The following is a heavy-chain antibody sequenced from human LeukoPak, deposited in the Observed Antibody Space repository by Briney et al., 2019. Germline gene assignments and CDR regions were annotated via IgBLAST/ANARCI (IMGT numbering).Heavy chain of an antibody. J-gene: IGHJ4*02. CDR3: ASSSRGLTDY. Sequence: GGSLRLSCAASGFTFSSYSMNWVRQAPGKGLEWVSSISSSSSYIYYADSVKGRFTISRENAKNSLYLQMNSLRAEDTAVYYCASSSRGLTDYWGQGTLVTVSS. CDR1: GFTFSSYS. V-gene: IGHV3-21*01. CDR2: ISSSSSYI.